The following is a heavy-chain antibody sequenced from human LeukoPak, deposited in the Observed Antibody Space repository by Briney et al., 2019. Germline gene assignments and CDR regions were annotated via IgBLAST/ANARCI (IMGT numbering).Heavy chain of an antibody. Sequence: GGSLRLSCVASGFTFSSYAMSWVRQAPGKGLEWVSGIGGGGGGAFYADSVKGRFTISRDNSKNTLYLQMNSLRAEDTAVYYCAKDPRTVGIQLWSTWGQGALVTVSS. CDR3: AKDPRTVGIQLWST. J-gene: IGHJ4*02. CDR1: GFTFSSYA. CDR2: IGGGGGGA. D-gene: IGHD5-18*01. V-gene: IGHV3-23*01.